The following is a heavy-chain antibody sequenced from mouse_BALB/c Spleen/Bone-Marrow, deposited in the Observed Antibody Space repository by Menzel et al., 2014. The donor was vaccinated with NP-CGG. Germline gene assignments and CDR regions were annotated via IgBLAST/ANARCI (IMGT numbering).Heavy chain of an antibody. Sequence: QVQLQQSGAELVRPGASVTLSCKASGYTFTDYEMHWVKQTPMHGLEWIGAIDPETGGTAYNQKFKGKATLTADKSSSTAYMELRSLTSEDSAVYYCRAYYRYDGYAMDYWGQGTSVTVSS. V-gene: IGHV1-15*01. J-gene: IGHJ4*01. CDR1: GYTFTDYE. CDR3: RAYYRYDGYAMDY. CDR2: IDPETGGT. D-gene: IGHD2-14*01.